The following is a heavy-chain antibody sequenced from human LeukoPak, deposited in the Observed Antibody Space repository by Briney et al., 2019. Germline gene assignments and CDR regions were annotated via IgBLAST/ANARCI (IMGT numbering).Heavy chain of an antibody. Sequence: SETLSLTCAVYGGSFSGYYWSWIRQPPGKGLEWIGEINHSGSTNYNPSLKSRVTISVDTSKNQFSLKLNSVTAADTAVYYCARWSPYSSGWYGRGVDYWGQGTLVTVSS. CDR3: ARWSPYSSGWYGRGVDY. V-gene: IGHV4-34*01. CDR1: GGSFSGYY. D-gene: IGHD6-19*01. J-gene: IGHJ4*02. CDR2: INHSGST.